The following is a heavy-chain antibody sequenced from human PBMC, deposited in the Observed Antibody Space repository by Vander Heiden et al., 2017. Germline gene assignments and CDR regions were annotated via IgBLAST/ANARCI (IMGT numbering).Heavy chain of an antibody. D-gene: IGHD6-13*01. CDR1: GFTFSSSA. CDR3: ARALIAAAEVRAEYFQH. Sequence: QVQLVESGGGVVQPGRSLRLSCAASGFTFSSSAMHWVRQAPGKGLEWVAVISYDGSNKYYADSVKGRFTISRDNSKNTLYLQMNSLRAEDTAVYYCARALIAAAEVRAEYFQHWGQGTLVTVSS. J-gene: IGHJ1*01. CDR2: ISYDGSNK. V-gene: IGHV3-30*01.